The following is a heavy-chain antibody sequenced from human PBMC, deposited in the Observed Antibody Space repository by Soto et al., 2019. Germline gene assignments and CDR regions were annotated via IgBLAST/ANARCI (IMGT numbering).Heavy chain of an antibody. CDR1: GFTFSDHY. Sequence: EVQLVESGGGLVQPGGSLRLSCVASGFTFSDHYMDWVRQAPGKGLEWVGRTRNKANSYTTEYAASVKGKFTISRDDSKNSLYLQMNSLKTEDAAVYFCARSGGDSGTWSDDSFDIWGPGTMVTVSS. D-gene: IGHD3-10*01. J-gene: IGHJ3*02. CDR3: ARSGGDSGTWSDDSFDI. CDR2: TRNKANSYTT. V-gene: IGHV3-72*01.